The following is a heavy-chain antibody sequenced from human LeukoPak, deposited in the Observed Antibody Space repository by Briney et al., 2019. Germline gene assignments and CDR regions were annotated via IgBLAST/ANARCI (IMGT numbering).Heavy chain of an antibody. D-gene: IGHD6-19*01. J-gene: IGHJ4*02. CDR1: GGSISSYY. Sequence: KPSETLSLTCTVSGGSISSYYWSWIRQPPGKGLEWIGYIYYSGSTNYNPSLKSRVTISVDTSKNQFSLKLSSVTAADTAVYYCARDVGGSSGWYRHWGQGTLVTVSS. CDR3: ARDVGGSSGWYRH. V-gene: IGHV4-59*01. CDR2: IYYSGST.